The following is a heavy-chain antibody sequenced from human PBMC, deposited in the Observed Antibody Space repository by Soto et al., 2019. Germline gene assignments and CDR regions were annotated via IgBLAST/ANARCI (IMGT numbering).Heavy chain of an antibody. D-gene: IGHD6-25*01. J-gene: IGHJ6*02. CDR2: IDPSDSYT. V-gene: IGHV5-10-1*01. CDR3: ARPSSAYYYGMDV. Sequence: GGSLRLSCVASGYSFTSYWISWVRQMPGKGLEWMGRIDPSDSYTNYSPSFQGHVTISADKSISTAYLQWSSLKASDTAMYYFARPSSAYYYGMDVWGQGTSVTVSS. CDR1: GYSFTSYW.